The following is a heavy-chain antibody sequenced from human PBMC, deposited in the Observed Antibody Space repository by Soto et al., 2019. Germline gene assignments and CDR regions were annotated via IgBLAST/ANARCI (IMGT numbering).Heavy chain of an antibody. D-gene: IGHD3-3*02. CDR1: GFTFSSYA. CDR3: AKDSHFWSGFPQYGMDV. V-gene: IGHV3-23*01. J-gene: IGHJ6*02. CDR2: ISGSGGST. Sequence: GGSLRLSCAASGFTFSSYAMSWVRQAPGKGLEWVSAISGSGGSTYYADSVKGRFTISRDNSKNTLYLQMNILRAEDTAVYYCAKDSHFWSGFPQYGMDVWGQGTTVTVSS.